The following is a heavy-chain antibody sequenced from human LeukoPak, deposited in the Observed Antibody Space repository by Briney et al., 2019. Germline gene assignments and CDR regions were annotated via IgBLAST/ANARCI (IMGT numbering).Heavy chain of an antibody. V-gene: IGHV3-7*01. J-gene: IGHJ4*02. CDR3: ATEGGPFDH. Sequence: GGSLRLSCVGSGFRFSGYWMSWVSQAPGKGLEWVANIKQDGSEKYYVDSVKGRFTISRDNAKNSQYLQMNSLRVEDTAIYYCATEGGPFDHWGQGTLVTVSS. CDR2: IKQDGSEK. CDR1: GFRFSGYW.